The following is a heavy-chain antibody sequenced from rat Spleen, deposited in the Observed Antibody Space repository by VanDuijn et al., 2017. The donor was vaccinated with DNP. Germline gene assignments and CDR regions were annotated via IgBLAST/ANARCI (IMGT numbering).Heavy chain of an antibody. CDR1: GLTFRDYY. CDR2: ISHDSGSS. V-gene: IGHV5-20*01. CDR3: TTSTITIAALYAMDA. D-gene: IGHD1-2*01. Sequence: EVQLVESGGGLVQPGRSLKLSCAASGLTFRDYYMAWVRQAPTKGLEWVAYISHDSGSSKYRDSVRGRFTISRDNARNSLYLQMDSLRSEDTATYYCTTSTITIAALYAMDAWGQGTSVTVSS. J-gene: IGHJ4*01.